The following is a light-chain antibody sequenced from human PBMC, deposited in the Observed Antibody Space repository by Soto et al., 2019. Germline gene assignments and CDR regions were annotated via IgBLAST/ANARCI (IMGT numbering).Light chain of an antibody. Sequence: QSALTQPASVAGSPGQSITISCTGTSSDVGGYKYVSWYQQHPGKAPKLMIYEVSNRPSGVSNRFSGSKSGNTASLTISGPQAEDEADYYCSSYTSSSTLVFGGGTKLTVL. CDR1: SSDVGGYKY. CDR3: SSYTSSSTLV. CDR2: EVS. J-gene: IGLJ2*01. V-gene: IGLV2-14*01.